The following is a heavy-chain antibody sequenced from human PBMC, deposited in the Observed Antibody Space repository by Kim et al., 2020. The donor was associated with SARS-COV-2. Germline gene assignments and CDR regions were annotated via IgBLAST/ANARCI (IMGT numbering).Heavy chain of an antibody. V-gene: IGHV3-23*01. J-gene: IGHJ6*02. CDR3: AKAPHYYYYYGMDV. Sequence: ADSLKGRFTISRDNSKNTLYLQMNSLRPEDTAVYYCAKAPHYYYYYGMDVMGHGTTVTVSS.